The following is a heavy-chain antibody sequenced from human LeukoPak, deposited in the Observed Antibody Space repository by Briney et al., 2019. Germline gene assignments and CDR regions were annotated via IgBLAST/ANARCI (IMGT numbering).Heavy chain of an antibody. V-gene: IGHV1-24*01. D-gene: IGHD6-19*01. CDR2: FDPEDGET. CDR3: ATFHSSGWYDRHRLNY. Sequence: ASVKVSCKVSGYTLTELSMHWVRQAPGKGLEWMGGFDPEDGETIYAQKFQGRVAMTEDTSTDTAYMELSSLRSEDTAVYYCATFHSSGWYDRHRLNYWGQGTLVTVSS. J-gene: IGHJ4*02. CDR1: GYTLTELS.